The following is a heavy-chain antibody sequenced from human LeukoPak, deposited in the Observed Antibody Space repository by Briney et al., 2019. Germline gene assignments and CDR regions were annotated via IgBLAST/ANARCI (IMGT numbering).Heavy chain of an antibody. CDR3: ASLYDSSASGAFDI. CDR1: GYTLTGYY. V-gene: IGHV1-2*02. Sequence: AASVKVSCKASGYTLTGYYMHWVRQAPGQGLEWMGWINPNSGGTNYAQKFQGRVTMTRDTSISTAYMELSRLRSDDTAVYYCASLYDSSASGAFDIWGQGTMVTVSS. D-gene: IGHD3-22*01. CDR2: INPNSGGT. J-gene: IGHJ3*02.